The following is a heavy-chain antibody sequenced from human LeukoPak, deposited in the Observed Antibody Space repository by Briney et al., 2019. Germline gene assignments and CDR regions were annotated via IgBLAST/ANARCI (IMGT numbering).Heavy chain of an antibody. Sequence: PSETLSLTCTVSGGSISSYYWSWVRQPPGKGVEWVGYIYYSGSTNYNPSLKSRVTISVDTSKNQFSLKLSSVTAADTAVYYCARESQGNAFDIWGQGTMVTVSS. CDR2: IYYSGST. CDR1: GGSISSYY. V-gene: IGHV4-59*01. D-gene: IGHD6-13*01. J-gene: IGHJ3*02. CDR3: ARESQGNAFDI.